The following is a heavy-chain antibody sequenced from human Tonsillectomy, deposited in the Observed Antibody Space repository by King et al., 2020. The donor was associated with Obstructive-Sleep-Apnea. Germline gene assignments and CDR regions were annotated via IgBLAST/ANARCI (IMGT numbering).Heavy chain of an antibody. J-gene: IGHJ4*02. CDR3: ASVGYYYDSTPWGY. CDR1: GGTFSGYA. Sequence: VQLVESGAEVKKPGSSVKVSCKASGGTFSGYAISWVRQAPGQGLEWMGGIIPIFGTANYAQKFQGRVTITADESTSTAYMELSSLRSEDTAVYYCASVGYYYDSTPWGYWGQGTLVTVSS. D-gene: IGHD3-22*01. CDR2: IIPIFGTA. V-gene: IGHV1-69*01.